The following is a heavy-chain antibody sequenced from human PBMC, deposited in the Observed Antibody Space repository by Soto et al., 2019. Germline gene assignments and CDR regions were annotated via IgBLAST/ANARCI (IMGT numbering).Heavy chain of an antibody. CDR1: GNTXNSYD. Sequence: SXKVSFKASGNTXNSYDIDLVRQATGHGLEWMGWINPNSGNIGYAQKLQVRVTITRDTAIRTAYMEVSRLRSDHTDVYYCARGRASGSYYLLDYWGQGTLVTVYS. D-gene: IGHD3-10*01. J-gene: IGHJ4*02. V-gene: IGHV1-8*01. CDR2: INPNSGNI. CDR3: ARGRASGSYYLLDY.